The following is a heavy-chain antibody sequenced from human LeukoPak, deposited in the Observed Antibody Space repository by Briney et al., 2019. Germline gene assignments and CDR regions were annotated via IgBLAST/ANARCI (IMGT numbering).Heavy chain of an antibody. J-gene: IGHJ4*02. CDR2: INPNSGDT. D-gene: IGHD3-9*01. CDR1: GYTFTGYY. Sequence: ASVKVSCKASGYTFTGYYMHWVRQAPGQGLEWMGWINPNSGDTNYAQKFQGRATMTRDTSISTAYMELSRLRSDDTAVYYCATTFDYSYYFDYWGQGTLVTVSS. CDR3: ATTFDYSYYFDY. V-gene: IGHV1-2*02.